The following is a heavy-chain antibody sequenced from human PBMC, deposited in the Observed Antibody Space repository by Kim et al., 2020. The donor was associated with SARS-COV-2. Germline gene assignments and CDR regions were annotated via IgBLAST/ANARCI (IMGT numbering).Heavy chain of an antibody. Sequence: GGSLRLSCAASGFTVSSNYMSWVRQAPGKGLEWVSVIYSGGSTYYADSVKGRFTISRHNSKNTLYLQMNSLRAEDTAVYYCARGGYTGTDYYYYYMDVWGKGTTVTVSS. J-gene: IGHJ6*03. CDR1: GFTVSSNY. V-gene: IGHV3-53*04. CDR2: IYSGGST. D-gene: IGHD5-12*01. CDR3: ARGGYTGTDYYYYYMDV.